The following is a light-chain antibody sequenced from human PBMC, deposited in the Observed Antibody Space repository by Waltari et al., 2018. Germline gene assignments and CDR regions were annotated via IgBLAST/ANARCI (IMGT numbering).Light chain of an antibody. J-gene: IGLJ2*01. V-gene: IGLV2-11*01. CDR3: FSYAGNYILV. Sequence: QSALTQPRSVSGSPGQSVTISCSGSSSDVGAYNHVSWYQQHPDKAPKVMIYDVNKRPSGVPDRFSGSKSDNTASLTISGLQAEDEADYYCFSYAGNYILVFGGGTKLTVL. CDR1: SSDVGAYNH. CDR2: DVN.